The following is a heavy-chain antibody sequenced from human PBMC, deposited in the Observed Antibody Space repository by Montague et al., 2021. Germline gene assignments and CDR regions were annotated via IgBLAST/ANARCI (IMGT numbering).Heavy chain of an antibody. CDR1: GFPFSSYA. CDR2: ISYDGSNK. Sequence: SRSISLSASGFPFSSYAMHWVRQAPGKGLEWVAVISYDGSNKYYADSVKGRFTISRDNSKNTLYLQMNSLRAEDTAVYYCARSLTSGLLAEYFQHWGQGTLVTVSS. D-gene: IGHD6-19*01. V-gene: IGHV3-30-3*01. J-gene: IGHJ1*01. CDR3: ARSLTSGLLAEYFQH.